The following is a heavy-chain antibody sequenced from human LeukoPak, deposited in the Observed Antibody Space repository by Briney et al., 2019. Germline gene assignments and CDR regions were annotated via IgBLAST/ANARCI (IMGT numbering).Heavy chain of an antibody. D-gene: IGHD3-3*01. CDR2: IWYDGSNK. J-gene: IGHJ4*02. V-gene: IGHV3-33*01. Sequence: HSGRSLRLSCAASGFTFSSYGMNWVRQAPGKGLEWVAVIWYDGSNKYYADSVKGRFTISRDNSKNTLYLQMNSLRAEDTAVYYCARESITIFGVSLPNDYWGQGTLVTVSS. CDR1: GFTFSSYG. CDR3: ARESITIFGVSLPNDY.